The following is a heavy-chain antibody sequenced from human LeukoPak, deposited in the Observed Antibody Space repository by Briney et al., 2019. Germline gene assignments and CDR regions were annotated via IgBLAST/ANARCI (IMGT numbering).Heavy chain of an antibody. CDR2: IYHSGST. V-gene: IGHV4-30-2*01. D-gene: IGHD2-15*01. CDR3: ARSVYCSGGSCYSVGGFDP. CDR1: GGSISSGGYS. J-gene: IGHJ5*02. Sequence: ASETLSLTCAVSGGSISSGGYSWSWIRQPPGKGLEWIGYIYHSGSTYYNPSLKSRVTISVDRSKNQFSLKLSSVTAADTAVYYCARSVYCSGGSCYSVGGFDPWGQGTLVTVSS.